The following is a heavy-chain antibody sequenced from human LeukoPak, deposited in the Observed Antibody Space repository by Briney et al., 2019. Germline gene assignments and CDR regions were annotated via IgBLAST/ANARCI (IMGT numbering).Heavy chain of an antibody. Sequence: GGSLRLSCAASGFTFANYAMTWVRQAPGKGLEWVSTVSGSGTSTSHADSVKGRFTISRDNSKNTLYLQMNSLRAEDTAVYYCAKDKSYYYDSGSYGLDYWGQGTLVTVSS. V-gene: IGHV3-23*01. J-gene: IGHJ4*02. D-gene: IGHD3-10*01. CDR2: VSGSGTST. CDR3: AKDKSYYYDSGSYGLDY. CDR1: GFTFANYA.